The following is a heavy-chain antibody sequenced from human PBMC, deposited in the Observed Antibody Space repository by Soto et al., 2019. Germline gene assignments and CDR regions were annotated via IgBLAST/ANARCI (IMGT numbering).Heavy chain of an antibody. CDR2: ISGSGGST. D-gene: IGHD4-4*01. CDR3: AKAGPYSHFHFYYYYYMDV. J-gene: IGHJ6*03. V-gene: IGHV3-23*01. CDR1: GFTFSSYA. Sequence: GGSLRLSCAASGFTFSSYAMSWVRQAPGKGLEWVSGISGSGGSTSYADSVKGRFTISRDNSKDTLTLEMNSLRAEDTAEYYCAKAGPYSHFHFYYYYYMDVWGKGTTVTVSS.